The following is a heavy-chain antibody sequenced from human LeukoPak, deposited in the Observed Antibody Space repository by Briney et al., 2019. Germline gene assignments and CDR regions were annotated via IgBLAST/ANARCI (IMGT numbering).Heavy chain of an antibody. CDR3: ARGTGFDY. V-gene: IGHV4-38-2*01. CDR1: GYSISSGYY. Sequence: SETLSLTCAVSGYSISSGYYWGWIRQPPGKGLEWIGSIYHSGSTYYNPSLKSRVTISVDTSKNQFSLKLSSVTAADTAVYYCARGTGFDYWGQGTLVTVYS. D-gene: IGHD3-10*01. J-gene: IGHJ4*02. CDR2: IYHSGST.